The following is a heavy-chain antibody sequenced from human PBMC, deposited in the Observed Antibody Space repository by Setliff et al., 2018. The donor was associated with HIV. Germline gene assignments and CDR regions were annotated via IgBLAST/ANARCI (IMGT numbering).Heavy chain of an antibody. J-gene: IGHJ4*03. CDR3: VRSFQGGCFDS. Sequence: PGGSLRLSCAASGFTFSNPWMNWVRQAPGKGLEWLSIIYMAGNTYYADSVRGRFTISRDNSKNTLYLEMNSLRVEDTAVYYCVRSFQGGCFDSWGQGTQVTVSS. CDR1: GFTFSNPW. CDR2: IYMAGNT. V-gene: IGHV3-53*01.